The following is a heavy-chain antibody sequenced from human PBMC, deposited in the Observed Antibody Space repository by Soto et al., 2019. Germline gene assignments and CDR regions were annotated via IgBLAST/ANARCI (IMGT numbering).Heavy chain of an antibody. Sequence: QVQLVQSGAEVKKPGSSVNVSCKTSGGTFGNTAVTWVRQAPGQGLEWMGGIVPMFGTASYAQKFQGRVTITADESTNTAYMELRSLRSDDTAVYYCARDGDPGYTFWSGPLGGGRFDPWGQGTLVTVSS. V-gene: IGHV1-69*12. CDR3: ARDGDPGYTFWSGPLGGGRFDP. D-gene: IGHD3-3*01. CDR1: GGTFGNTA. CDR2: IVPMFGTA. J-gene: IGHJ5*02.